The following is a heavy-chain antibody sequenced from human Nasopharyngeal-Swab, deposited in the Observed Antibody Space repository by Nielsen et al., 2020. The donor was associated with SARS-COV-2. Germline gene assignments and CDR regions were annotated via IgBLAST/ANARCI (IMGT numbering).Heavy chain of an antibody. Sequence: ASVKVSCKASGYTFTSYDINWVRQATGQGLEWMGWMNPNSVNTGYAQKFQGRVTTTRNTSISTAYMELSSLRSEDTAVYYCARGRRGIVGATVYYFDYWGQGTLVTVSS. CDR1: GYTFTSYD. V-gene: IGHV1-8*01. J-gene: IGHJ4*02. D-gene: IGHD1-26*01. CDR2: MNPNSVNT. CDR3: ARGRRGIVGATVYYFDY.